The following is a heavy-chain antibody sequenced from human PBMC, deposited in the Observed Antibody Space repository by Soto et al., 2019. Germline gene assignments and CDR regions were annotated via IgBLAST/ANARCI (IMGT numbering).Heavy chain of an antibody. D-gene: IGHD5-18*01. Sequence: QAPLVESGGGVVQPGRSLRLSCAASGFTFSSYGVHWVRQAPGTGLEWVAVISYDGGLQHYADSVKGRFTISRDNSKNMVLLQMNSLRAEDTAVYYCVSDRGYGHASVPYSWGQGTLVSVSS. V-gene: IGHV3-30*03. J-gene: IGHJ4*02. CDR2: ISYDGGLQ. CDR3: VSDRGYGHASVPYS. CDR1: GFTFSSYG.